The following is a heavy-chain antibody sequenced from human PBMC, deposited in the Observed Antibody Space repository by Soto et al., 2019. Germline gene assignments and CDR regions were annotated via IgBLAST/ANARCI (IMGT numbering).Heavy chain of an antibody. V-gene: IGHV3-23*01. CDR3: AKPSYYDFWSAPTPTFDY. Sequence: PGGSLRLSCAASGFTFSSYSMNWVRQAPGKGLEWVSAISGSSSSTYYADSVKGRFTISRDNSKNTLYLQMNSLRAEDTAVYYCAKPSYYDFWSAPTPTFDYWGQGTLVTVSS. D-gene: IGHD3-3*01. J-gene: IGHJ4*02. CDR1: GFTFSSYS. CDR2: ISGSSSST.